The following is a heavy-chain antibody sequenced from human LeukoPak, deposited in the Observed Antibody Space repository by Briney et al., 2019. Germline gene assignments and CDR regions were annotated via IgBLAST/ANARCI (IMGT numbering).Heavy chain of an antibody. V-gene: IGHV1-69*04. Sequence: SVKVSCKASGGTFSSYAISWVRQAPGQGLEWMGRIIPILGIANYAQKFQGRVTITADKSTSTAYMELSSLRSEDTAVYYCASTIAVAGPVTSPLGCWGQGTLVTVSS. CDR1: GGTFSSYA. D-gene: IGHD6-19*01. CDR3: ASTIAVAGPVTSPLGC. J-gene: IGHJ4*02. CDR2: IIPILGIA.